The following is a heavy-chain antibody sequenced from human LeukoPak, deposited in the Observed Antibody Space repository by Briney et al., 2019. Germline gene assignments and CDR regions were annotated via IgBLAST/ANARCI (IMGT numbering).Heavy chain of an antibody. V-gene: IGHV1-8*03. D-gene: IGHD2-21*02. J-gene: IGHJ6*03. Sequence: GASVKVSCKASGYTFTSYDINWVRQATGQGLEWMGWMNPNSGNTGYAQKFQGRDTITRNTSISTAYMELSSLRSEDTAVYYCARGVVTAILYYMDVWGKGTTVTVSS. CDR3: ARGVVTAILYYMDV. CDR2: MNPNSGNT. CDR1: GYTFTSYD.